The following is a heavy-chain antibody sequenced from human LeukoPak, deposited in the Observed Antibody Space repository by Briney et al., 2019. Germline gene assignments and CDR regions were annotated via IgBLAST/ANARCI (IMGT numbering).Heavy chain of an antibody. CDR2: ISYDGSNK. J-gene: IGHJ4*02. D-gene: IGHD3-22*01. CDR1: GFTFSSYA. CDR3: ARPIIGYYDDRFGY. Sequence: GGSLRLSCAASGFTFSSYAMHWVRQAPGKGLEWVAVISYDGSNKYYADSVKGRFTISRDNSKNTLYLQMNSLRAEDTAVYYCARPIIGYYDDRFGYWGQGTLVTASS. V-gene: IGHV3-30-3*01.